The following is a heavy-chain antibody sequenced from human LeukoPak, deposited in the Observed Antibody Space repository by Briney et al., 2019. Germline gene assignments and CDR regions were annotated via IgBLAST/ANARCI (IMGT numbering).Heavy chain of an antibody. Sequence: SETLSLTCTVSGGSISSYYWSWIRQPPGKRLEWIGYIYYSGSTNYNPSLKSRVTISVDTSKNQFSLKLSSVTAADTAVYYCARGDSSSWYSYYYYMDVWGKGTTVTVSS. CDR2: IYYSGST. CDR1: GGSISSYY. J-gene: IGHJ6*03. V-gene: IGHV4-59*01. D-gene: IGHD6-13*01. CDR3: ARGDSSSWYSYYYYMDV.